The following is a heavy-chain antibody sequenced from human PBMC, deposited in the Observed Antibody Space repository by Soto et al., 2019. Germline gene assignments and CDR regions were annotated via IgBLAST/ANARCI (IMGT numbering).Heavy chain of an antibody. CDR2: ISAHNGNT. J-gene: IGHJ4*02. CDR1: DYTFTSYG. V-gene: IGHV1-18*01. Sequence: ASVKVSCKASDYTFTSYGISWVRQAPGQGLEWMGWISAHNGNTNYAQKLQGRVTMGTDTSTSTAYMELRSLRSDDTAVYYCARDTYYYGSGSYNMFDYWGQGTLVTVSS. CDR3: ARDTYYYGSGSYNMFDY. D-gene: IGHD3-10*01.